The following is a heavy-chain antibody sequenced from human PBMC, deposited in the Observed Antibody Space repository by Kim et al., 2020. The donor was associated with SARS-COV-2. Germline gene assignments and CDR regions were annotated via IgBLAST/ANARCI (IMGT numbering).Heavy chain of an antibody. Sequence: STHYNPALKSRVTISVDTSKNQFSLKLSSVTAADTAVYYCARTFWGYFDYWGQGTLVTVSS. J-gene: IGHJ4*02. CDR2: ST. CDR3: ARTFWGYFDY. V-gene: IGHV4-39*01. D-gene: IGHD7-27*01.